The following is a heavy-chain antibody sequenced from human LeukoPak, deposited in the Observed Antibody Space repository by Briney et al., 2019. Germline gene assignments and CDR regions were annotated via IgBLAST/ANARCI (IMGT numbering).Heavy chain of an antibody. Sequence: PSETLSLTCTVSGGSISSGGYYWSWIRQNPGKGLEWIGYIYDSGSTYYNPSLKSRVTISVDTSKNQFSLKLSSVTAADTAVYYCARGTMTTVTYYFDYWGQGTLVTVSS. CDR3: ARGTMTTVTYYFDY. CDR2: IYDSGST. V-gene: IGHV4-31*03. CDR1: GGSISSGGYY. J-gene: IGHJ4*02. D-gene: IGHD4-17*01.